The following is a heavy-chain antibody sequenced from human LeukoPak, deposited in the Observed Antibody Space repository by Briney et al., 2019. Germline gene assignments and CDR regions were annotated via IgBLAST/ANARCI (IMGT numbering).Heavy chain of an antibody. CDR1: GFTFTDYY. J-gene: IGHJ3*02. CDR3: ASGSDTAMVGDAFDI. CDR2: INPKIGGT. D-gene: IGHD5-18*01. V-gene: IGHV1-2*02. Sequence: ASVKVSCKASGFTFTDYYMKWVRQAPGQGLEWMGWINPKIGGTNYAKKFQERVTITRDMSTSTAYMQLSSLRSEDTAVYYCASGSDTAMVGDAFDIWGQGTMVTVSS.